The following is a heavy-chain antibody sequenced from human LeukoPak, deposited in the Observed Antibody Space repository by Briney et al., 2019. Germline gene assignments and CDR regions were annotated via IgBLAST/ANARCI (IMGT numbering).Heavy chain of an antibody. V-gene: IGHV3-21*01. CDR3: AGDVGVRHV. D-gene: IGHD3-10*01. Sequence: GGSLRLSRAASGLTFSSNSMNWVRQAQGKGLEWVSSISISSSYIYYADSVKVRFTISRDNAKNSLYLQMNSLRAEDTAVYYCAGDVGVRHVWGQGTTVTASS. J-gene: IGHJ6*02. CDR2: ISISSSYI. CDR1: GLTFSSNS.